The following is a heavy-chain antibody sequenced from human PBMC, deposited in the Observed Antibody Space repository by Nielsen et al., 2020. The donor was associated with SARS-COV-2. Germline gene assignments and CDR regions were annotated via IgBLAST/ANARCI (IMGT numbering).Heavy chain of an antibody. J-gene: IGHJ4*02. Sequence: GGSLRLSCAASGFTFSSYAMHWVRQAPGKGLEWVAVISYDGSNKYYADSVKGRFTISRDNAKNSLYLQMNSLRAEDTALYYCAKSYYGGGALVDYWGQGTLVTVSS. CDR2: ISYDGSNK. V-gene: IGHV3-30-3*02. CDR3: AKSYYGGGALVDY. D-gene: IGHD4-23*01. CDR1: GFTFSSYA.